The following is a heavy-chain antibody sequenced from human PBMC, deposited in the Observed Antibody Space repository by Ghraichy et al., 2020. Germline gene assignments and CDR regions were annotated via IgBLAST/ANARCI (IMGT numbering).Heavy chain of an antibody. V-gene: IGHV4-4*02. J-gene: IGHJ4*02. CDR3: AREIDQLRYFDS. CDR2: IFHSGST. D-gene: IGHD2-2*01. Sequence: ESLNISCAVSGDSIISNNWWSWVRQPPGKGLEWIGEIFHSGSTNYNPSLKSRITISLDKSKNQFSLKMTSVTAADPAVYYCAREIDQLRYFDSWGQGTLFTVSS. CDR1: GDSIISNNW.